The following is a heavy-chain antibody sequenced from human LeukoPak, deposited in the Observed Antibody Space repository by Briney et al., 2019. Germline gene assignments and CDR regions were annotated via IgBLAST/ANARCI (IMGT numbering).Heavy chain of an antibody. CDR3: AGGPGDYAY. V-gene: IGHV4-59*01. Sequence: SETLSLTCTVSGGSISSYYWSWVRQPPGKGLEWIGYIYSGGSTNFNPSLKSRVTISVDTSKNQFSLKLSSVTAADTAVYYCAGGPGDYAYWGQGTLVTVSS. CDR2: IYSGGST. D-gene: IGHD4-17*01. J-gene: IGHJ4*02. CDR1: GGSISSYY.